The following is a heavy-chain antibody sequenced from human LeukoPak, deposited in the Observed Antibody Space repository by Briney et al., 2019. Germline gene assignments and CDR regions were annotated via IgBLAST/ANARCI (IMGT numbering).Heavy chain of an antibody. Sequence: SETLSLTCAVYGGSFSGYYWSWIRQPPGKGLEWIGEINHSGSTNYNPSLKSRVTISVDTSKNQFSLKLSSVTAADTALYYCARAILYYDSSGYIDYWGQGTLVTVSS. CDR1: GGSFSGYY. V-gene: IGHV4-34*01. D-gene: IGHD3-22*01. J-gene: IGHJ4*02. CDR3: ARAILYYDSSGYIDY. CDR2: INHSGST.